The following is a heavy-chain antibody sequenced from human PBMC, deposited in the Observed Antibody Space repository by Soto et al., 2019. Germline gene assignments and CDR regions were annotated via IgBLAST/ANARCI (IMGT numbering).Heavy chain of an antibody. CDR2: ISSSGSTI. CDR1: GFTFSSYE. CDR3: ARVGTVAGYYYYGMDV. Sequence: GGSLRLSCAASGFTFSSYEMNWVRQAPGKGLEWVSYISSSGSTIYYADSVKGRFTISRDNAKNSLYLQMKSLRAEDTAVYYCARVGTVAGYYYYGMDVWGQGTTVTVSS. D-gene: IGHD6-19*01. J-gene: IGHJ6*02. V-gene: IGHV3-48*03.